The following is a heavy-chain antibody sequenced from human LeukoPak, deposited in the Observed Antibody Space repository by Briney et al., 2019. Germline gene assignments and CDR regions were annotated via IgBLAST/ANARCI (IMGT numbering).Heavy chain of an antibody. D-gene: IGHD3-9*01. CDR3: ARDLGFENYYDILTGYGDY. V-gene: IGHV3-23*01. CDR1: GGSISSSSYY. Sequence: ETLSLTCTVSGGSISSSSYYWGWIRQAPGKGLEWVSGISGSGGSTYYADSVKGRFTISRDNSKNTLYLQMNSLRAEDTAVYYCARDLGFENYYDILTGYGDYWGQGTLVTVSS. CDR2: ISGSGGST. J-gene: IGHJ4*02.